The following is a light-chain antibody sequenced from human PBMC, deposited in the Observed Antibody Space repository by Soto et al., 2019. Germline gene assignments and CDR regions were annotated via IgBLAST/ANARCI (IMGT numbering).Light chain of an antibody. CDR2: AAS. CDR1: QSISSY. V-gene: IGKV1-39*01. CDR3: QQRYSSPRT. Sequence: DIQMTQSPSSLSASVGARVTIACRASQSISSYLNWYQQKPGKAPKLLISAASSLQSGVPSRFSGSGSGTDFALTISSLQPEDFVTYYCQQRYSSPRTFGQGTKLEIK. J-gene: IGKJ2*01.